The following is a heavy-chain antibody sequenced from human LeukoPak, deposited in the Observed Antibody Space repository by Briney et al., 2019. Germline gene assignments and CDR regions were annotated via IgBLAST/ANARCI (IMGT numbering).Heavy chain of an antibody. CDR2: SYYSGST. V-gene: IGHV4-59*01. D-gene: IGHD5-24*01. Sequence: PSETLSLTCTASGGSMSGFYWSWIRQPPGKGLEWIGYSYYSGSTNYNPSLKSRVTISVDTSKNQFSLKLSSVTAADTALYYCARGNGYNYYGGQGTLVTVSS. CDR3: ARGNGYNYY. J-gene: IGHJ4*02. CDR1: GGSMSGFY.